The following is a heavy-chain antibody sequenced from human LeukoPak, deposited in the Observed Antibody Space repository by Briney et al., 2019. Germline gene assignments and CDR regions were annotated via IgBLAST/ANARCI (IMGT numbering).Heavy chain of an antibody. CDR3: AQDIQWFGELLSPRFDY. D-gene: IGHD3-10*01. J-gene: IGHJ4*02. V-gene: IGHV3-9*01. CDR1: GFTFDDYA. CDR2: ISGNGGSI. Sequence: PGGSLRLSCAASGFTFDDYAMHWVRQAPGEGLEWVSGISGNGGSIGYADSVKGRFTISRDNAKNSLCLQMNSLRAEDTALYYCAQDIQWFGELLSPRFDYWGQGTLVTVSS.